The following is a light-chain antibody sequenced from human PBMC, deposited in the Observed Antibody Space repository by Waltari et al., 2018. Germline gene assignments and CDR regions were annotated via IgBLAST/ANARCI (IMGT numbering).Light chain of an antibody. J-gene: IGKJ4*01. CDR3: QQSYSTPLT. Sequence: DIQMTQSPSSLSASAGDRVTITCRASQRISNYLNWYQQKPGKAPNLLIYDASNLQSGVPSRFSGSGSGTDFTLTISRLQAEDFATYFCQQSYSTPLTFGGGAKVEIK. CDR2: DAS. CDR1: QRISNY. V-gene: IGKV1-39*01.